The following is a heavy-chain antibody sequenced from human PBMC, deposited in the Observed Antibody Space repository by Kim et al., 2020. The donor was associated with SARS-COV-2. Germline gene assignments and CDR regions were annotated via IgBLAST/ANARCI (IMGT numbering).Heavy chain of an antibody. J-gene: IGHJ5*02. CDR3: ARELNDILTGSQNWFDP. CDR2: IIPIFGTA. D-gene: IGHD3-9*01. CDR1: GCTFSSYA. V-gene: IGHV1-69*06. Sequence: SVKVSCKASGCTFSSYAISWVRQAPGQGLEWMGGIIPIFGTANYAQKFQGRVPITADNSTSTAYMELSSLRSEDMAVYYCARELNDILTGSQNWFDPRGQGTLVPVSS.